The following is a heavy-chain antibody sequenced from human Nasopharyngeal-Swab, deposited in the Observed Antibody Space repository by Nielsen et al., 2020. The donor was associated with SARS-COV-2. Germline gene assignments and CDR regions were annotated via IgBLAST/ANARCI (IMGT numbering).Heavy chain of an antibody. Sequence: GESLKISCAASGFTFSSYAMSWVCQAPGKGLEWVSAISGSGGSTYYADSVKGRFTISRDNSKNTLYLQMNSLRAEDTAVYYCAAGGDSSSSTFDYWGQGTLVTVSS. CDR1: GFTFSSYA. V-gene: IGHV3-23*01. CDR2: ISGSGGST. D-gene: IGHD6-6*01. CDR3: AAGGDSSSSTFDY. J-gene: IGHJ4*02.